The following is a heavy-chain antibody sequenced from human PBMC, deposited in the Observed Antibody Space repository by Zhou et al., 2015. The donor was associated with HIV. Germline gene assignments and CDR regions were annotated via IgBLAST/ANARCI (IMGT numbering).Heavy chain of an antibody. CDR3: ASYYYDSSGPWDPHYFHY. CDR1: GYTFNSYD. D-gene: IGHD3-22*01. CDR2: MNPNSGNT. V-gene: IGHV1-8*01. Sequence: QAQLVQSGAEVKKPGASVTVSCKASGYTFNSYDINWVRQATGQGLEWMGWMNPNSGNTGYAQNFQGRVTMTRDTSINTAYMELSSLRSEDTAVYYCASYYYDSSGPWDPHYFHYWGQGTLVTVSS. J-gene: IGHJ4*02.